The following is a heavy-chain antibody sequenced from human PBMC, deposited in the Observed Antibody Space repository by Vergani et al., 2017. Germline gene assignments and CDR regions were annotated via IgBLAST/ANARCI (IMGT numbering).Heavy chain of an antibody. CDR2: IIPIFGTA. Sequence: QVQLVQSGAEVKKPGSSVKVSCKASGGTFSSYAISWVRQAPGQGLEWMGGIIPIFGTANYAQKFQGRVTITADESTSTAYMELSSLRSEDTAVYYCARDDQGGSRIYYKSVMDVWGQGTTVTVSS. D-gene: IGHD3-10*01. CDR1: GGTFSSYA. J-gene: IGHJ6*02. V-gene: IGHV1-69*12. CDR3: ARDDQGGSRIYYKSVMDV.